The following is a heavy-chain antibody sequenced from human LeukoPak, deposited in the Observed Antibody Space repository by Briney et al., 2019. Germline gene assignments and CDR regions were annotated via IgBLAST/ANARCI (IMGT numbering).Heavy chain of an antibody. Sequence: GGSLRLSCAASGFTVSSNYMSWVRQAPGKGLEWVSVIYSGGSTYYADSVKGRFTISRDNSKNTLYLQMNSLRAEDTAVYYCARGGYSDRSGYYGGGGDDAFDIWGQGTMVTVSS. J-gene: IGHJ3*02. CDR3: ARGGYSDRSGYYGGGGDDAFDI. CDR2: IYSGGST. CDR1: GFTVSSNY. V-gene: IGHV3-66*01. D-gene: IGHD3-22*01.